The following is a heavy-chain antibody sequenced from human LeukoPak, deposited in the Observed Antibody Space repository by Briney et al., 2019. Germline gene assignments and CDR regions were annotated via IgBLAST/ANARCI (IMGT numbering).Heavy chain of an antibody. CDR2: IKQDGSEK. CDR1: GFTFSNYW. J-gene: IGHJ4*02. Sequence: GGSLRLSCAASGFTFSNYWMSWVRQAPGKGLEWVANIKQDGSEKYYVDSVKGRFTISRDNAKNSLSLLMNSLRAEDTAVYYCARDSGYDYYESSGYYGYWGQGTLVTVSS. V-gene: IGHV3-7*01. D-gene: IGHD3-22*01. CDR3: ARDSGYDYYESSGYYGY.